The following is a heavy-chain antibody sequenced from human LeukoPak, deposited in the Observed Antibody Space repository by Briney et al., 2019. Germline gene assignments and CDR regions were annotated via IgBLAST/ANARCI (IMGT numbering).Heavy chain of an antibody. V-gene: IGHV3-30*02. Sequence: GGSLRLSCAASGFTFISYAMSWVRQAPGKGLEWVAFIRYDGSNKYYADSVKGRFTISRDNSKNTLYLQMNSLRAEDTAVYYCANLPSWFRLPLAAADSGYWGQGTLVTVSS. CDR2: IRYDGSNK. D-gene: IGHD6-13*01. J-gene: IGHJ4*02. CDR3: ANLPSWFRLPLAAADSGY. CDR1: GFTFISYA.